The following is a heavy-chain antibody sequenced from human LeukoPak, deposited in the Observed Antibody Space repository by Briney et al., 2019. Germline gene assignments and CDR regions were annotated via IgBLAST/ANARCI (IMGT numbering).Heavy chain of an antibody. CDR2: IYYSGST. CDR1: GGSISSYY. Sequence: SETLSLTCTVSGGSISSYYWSWIRQPPGKGLEWIGYIYYSGSTNYNPSLKSRVTISVDTSKNQFSLKLSSVTAADTAEYYCARDYYGSGSGYWFDPWGQGTLVTVSS. CDR3: ARDYYGSGSGYWFDP. V-gene: IGHV4-59*01. J-gene: IGHJ5*02. D-gene: IGHD3-10*01.